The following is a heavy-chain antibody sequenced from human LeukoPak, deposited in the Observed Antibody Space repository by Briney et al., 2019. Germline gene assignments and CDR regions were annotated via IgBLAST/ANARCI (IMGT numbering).Heavy chain of an antibody. Sequence: SETLSLTCTVSGGSISSGSYYWSWIRQPAGKGLEWIGRIYTSGSTNYNPSLKSRVTISVDTSKNQFSLKLSSVTAADTAVYYCARGRVGTDFDYWGQGTLVTVSS. CDR2: IYTSGST. V-gene: IGHV4-61*02. J-gene: IGHJ4*02. CDR1: GGSISSGSYY. CDR3: ARGRVGTDFDY. D-gene: IGHD1-1*01.